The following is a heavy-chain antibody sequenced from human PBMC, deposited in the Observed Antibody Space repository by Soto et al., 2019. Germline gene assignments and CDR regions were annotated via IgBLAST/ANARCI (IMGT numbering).Heavy chain of an antibody. CDR1: GYSISSSDW. D-gene: IGHD1-26*01. CDR2: IYYSGTT. J-gene: IGHJ4*02. V-gene: IGHV4-28*01. Sequence: QVQLQESGPGLVKPSDTLSLTCAVSGYSISSSDWWGWIRQPPGKGLEWIGYIYYSGTTYYNPSLKSRVTMSVDTSKNQFSLKLTSVAAVDTAVYYCARREIQGPFDYSGQGTLVTVSS. CDR3: ARREIQGPFDY.